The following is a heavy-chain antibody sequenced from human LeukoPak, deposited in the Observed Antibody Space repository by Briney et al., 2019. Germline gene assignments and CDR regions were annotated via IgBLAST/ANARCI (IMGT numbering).Heavy chain of an antibody. CDR1: GFTFSSYW. D-gene: IGHD3-22*01. CDR3: AKGTYYYDSRTPNDY. Sequence: GGSLRLSCAASGFTFSSYWMHWVRQAPGKGLVWVSRINSDGTITTYADSVKGRFTISRDNAKNTVNLQMNSLTAEDTAVYYCAKGTYYYDSRTPNDYWGQGTLVTVSS. V-gene: IGHV3-74*01. J-gene: IGHJ4*02. CDR2: INSDGTIT.